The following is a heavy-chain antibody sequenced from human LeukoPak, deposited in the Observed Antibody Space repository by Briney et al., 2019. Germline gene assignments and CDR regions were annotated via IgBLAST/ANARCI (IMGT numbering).Heavy chain of an antibody. CDR1: GFTFTNAW. CDR2: IKSKGDGETT. J-gene: IGHJ4*02. D-gene: IGHD3-10*01. Sequence: GGSLRLSCAASGFTFTNAWMTWVRQAPGKGLEWVGRIKSKGDGETTDYAAPVKGRYSMSRDDSKATMYLQMYSLEAEDTAVYYCTTDLGLTMIRGVIVYWGQGALVTVSS. V-gene: IGHV3-15*01. CDR3: TTDLGLTMIRGVIVY.